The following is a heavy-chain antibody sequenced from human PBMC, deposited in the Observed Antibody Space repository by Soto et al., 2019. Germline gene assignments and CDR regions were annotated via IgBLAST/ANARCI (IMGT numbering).Heavy chain of an antibody. Sequence: GGSLRLSCAVSEFTFSSYDMSWVRQAPGKGLEWVSTISSGGANKYYAESVKGRFTISRDNSKSTLFLQMDSLRVDDTAVYFCATARIQFVLRDAFNIWGQGTMVTVSS. CDR2: ISSGGANK. CDR1: EFTFSSYD. CDR3: ATARIQFVLRDAFNI. J-gene: IGHJ3*02. V-gene: IGHV3-23*01. D-gene: IGHD5-18*01.